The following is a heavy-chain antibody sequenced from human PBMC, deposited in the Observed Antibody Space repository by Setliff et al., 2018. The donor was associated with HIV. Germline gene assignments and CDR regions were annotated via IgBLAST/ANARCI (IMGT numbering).Heavy chain of an antibody. Sequence: GASVKVSCKASGYTFTGYYMHWVRQAPGQGLEWMGRINPNSGGTNYAQKFQGRVTMTRDTSMNTAYMELSRLRSDDTAVYYCALLNSYGSERIWLDPWGQGTQVTVSS. J-gene: IGHJ5*02. CDR1: GYTFTGYY. D-gene: IGHD3-10*01. V-gene: IGHV1-2*06. CDR2: INPNSGGT. CDR3: ALLNSYGSERIWLDP.